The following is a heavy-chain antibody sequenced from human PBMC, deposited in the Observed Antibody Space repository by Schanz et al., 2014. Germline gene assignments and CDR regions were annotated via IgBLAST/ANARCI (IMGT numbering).Heavy chain of an antibody. CDR1: GFSFSDYY. CDR3: ARGGPAYYFDD. V-gene: IGHV3-33*08. CDR2: IWYDGSNK. Sequence: QVHLLESGGGLVEPGGSLRLSCAASGFSFSDYYMSWIRQAPGKGLEWVAVIWYDGSNKYYADSVKGRFTISRDNSKNTVYIQMNSLRAEDTAVYYCARGGPAYYFDDWGQGTLVTVSS. J-gene: IGHJ4*02.